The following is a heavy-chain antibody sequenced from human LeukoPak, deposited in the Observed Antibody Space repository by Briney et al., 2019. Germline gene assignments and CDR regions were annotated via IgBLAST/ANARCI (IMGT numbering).Heavy chain of an antibody. CDR3: AAYSGLDS. CDR2: ISPSSSHT. CDR1: GFTFITYS. V-gene: IGHV3-21*01. J-gene: IGHJ4*02. Sequence: PGGSLRLSCAASGFTFITYSMNWVRQAPGKGLEWVSSISPSSSHTYYADSVKGRFTISRDNAKDSLYLQMNSLRAEDTAVYYCAAYSGLDSWGQGTLVTVSS. D-gene: IGHD2-15*01.